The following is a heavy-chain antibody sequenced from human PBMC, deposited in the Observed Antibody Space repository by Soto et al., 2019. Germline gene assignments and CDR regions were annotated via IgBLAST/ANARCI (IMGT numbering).Heavy chain of an antibody. CDR3: ARMPSVNWSGITPHYYYGMDV. J-gene: IGHJ6*01. CDR1: GGSFSGYE. Sequence: XTLYLPCAVYGGSFSGYEWNWIRQPPGKGLELIGEIKHSGSTNYNPSLKSRVTISVDTSKNQFSLKINSVTAADTAVYYCARMPSVNWSGITPHYYYGMDVWGQGTTGTVSS. D-gene: IGHD3-3*01. CDR2: IKHSGST. V-gene: IGHV4-34*01.